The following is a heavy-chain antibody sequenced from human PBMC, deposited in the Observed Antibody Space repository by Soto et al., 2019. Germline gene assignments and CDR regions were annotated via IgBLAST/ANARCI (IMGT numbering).Heavy chain of an antibody. J-gene: IGHJ4*02. V-gene: IGHV4-34*01. CDR1: GGSFSGYY. Sequence: PSETLSLTCAVYGGSFSGYYWTWIRQPPGTGLEWIGEINHSGSTNYNPSLKSRVTISVDTSKNQFSLKLTSVTAADTAVYYCARGTLTTLEFDYWGQGTLVTVSS. CDR3: ARGTLTTLEFDY. CDR2: INHSGST. D-gene: IGHD4-17*01.